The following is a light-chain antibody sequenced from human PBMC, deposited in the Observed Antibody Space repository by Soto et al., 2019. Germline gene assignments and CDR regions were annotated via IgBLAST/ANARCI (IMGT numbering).Light chain of an antibody. J-gene: IGLJ1*01. V-gene: IGLV2-8*01. CDR3: SSYAGSNNYV. CDR2: EVS. Sequence: QSALTQPPSVSGSPGQSVTISCTGTSSDVGGYNSVSWYQHHPGKAPKLIIYEVSKRPSGVPDRFSGSKSANTASLTVSGLQAEDEADYYCSSYAGSNNYVFGTGTKLTVL. CDR1: SSDVGGYNS.